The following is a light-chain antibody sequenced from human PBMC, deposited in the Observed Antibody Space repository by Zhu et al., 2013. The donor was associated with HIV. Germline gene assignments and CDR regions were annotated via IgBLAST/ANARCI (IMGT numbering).Light chain of an antibody. CDR2: DVS. J-gene: IGKJ4*01. V-gene: IGKV3-11*01. CDR1: QSVSGF. Sequence: EIVLTQSPATLSLSPGERATLSCRASQSVSGFLAWYQQKPGQAPRLLIYDVSTRATGIPVRFSGSGSGTDFTLTISSLEPVDFAVYYCQQRSHWPPTFGGGTKLEIK. CDR3: QQRSHWPPT.